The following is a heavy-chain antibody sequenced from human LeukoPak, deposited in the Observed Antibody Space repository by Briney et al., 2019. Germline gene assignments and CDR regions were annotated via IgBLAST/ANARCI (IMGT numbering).Heavy chain of an antibody. V-gene: IGHV3-7*01. Sequence: PGGSLRLSCAASGFTFSRFWMTWVRQAPGKGLELVANIKQDGSEKYYVDSVKGRLTISRDNAKNSLYLQMNSLRAEDTAVYYCAGSGWQEYLDYWGQGTLVTVSS. D-gene: IGHD6-19*01. J-gene: IGHJ4*02. CDR1: GFTFSRFW. CDR3: AGSGWQEYLDY. CDR2: IKQDGSEK.